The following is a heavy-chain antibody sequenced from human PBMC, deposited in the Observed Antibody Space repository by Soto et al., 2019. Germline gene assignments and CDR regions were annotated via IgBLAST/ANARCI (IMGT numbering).Heavy chain of an antibody. Sequence: QVQLQESGPGLVKPSQTLSLTCTVSGGSISSGDYYWSWIRQPPGKGLECIGYIYYSGSTYYNPSRKRRVTLSVDTSKNQFSLKLSSVTAADTAVYYCASRKSSPYFDYWGQGTLVTVSS. D-gene: IGHD3-10*01. J-gene: IGHJ4*02. CDR2: IYYSGST. CDR1: GGSISSGDYY. V-gene: IGHV4-30-4*01. CDR3: ASRKSSPYFDY.